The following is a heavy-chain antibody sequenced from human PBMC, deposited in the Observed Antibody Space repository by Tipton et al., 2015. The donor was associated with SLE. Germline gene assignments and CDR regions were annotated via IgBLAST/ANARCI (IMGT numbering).Heavy chain of an antibody. Sequence: TLSLTCSVSGGSISSSDWWSWVRQPPGKGLEWIGEFHHSESTNYNPSLKSRVTISVDKSKNQFSLKLSSVTAADTAVYYCARDGGILVAGRFDYWGQGTLVTVSS. CDR2: FHHSEST. D-gene: IGHD2-15*01. V-gene: IGHV4-4*02. CDR3: ARDGGILVAGRFDY. J-gene: IGHJ4*02. CDR1: GGSISSSDW.